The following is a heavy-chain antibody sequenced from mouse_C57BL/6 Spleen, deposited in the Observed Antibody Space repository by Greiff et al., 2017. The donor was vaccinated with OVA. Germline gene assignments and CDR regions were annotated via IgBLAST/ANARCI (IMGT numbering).Heavy chain of an antibody. V-gene: IGHV1-66*01. Sequence: VQLQQSGPELVKPGASVKISCKASGYSFTSNYIHWVKQRPGQGLEWIGWIYPGSGNTKYNEKFKGKATLTADTSSSTAYMQLSSLTSEDSAVYYCARYDYDYAMDYWGQGTSVTVSS. D-gene: IGHD2-4*01. CDR2: IYPGSGNT. J-gene: IGHJ4*01. CDR1: GYSFTSNY. CDR3: ARYDYDYAMDY.